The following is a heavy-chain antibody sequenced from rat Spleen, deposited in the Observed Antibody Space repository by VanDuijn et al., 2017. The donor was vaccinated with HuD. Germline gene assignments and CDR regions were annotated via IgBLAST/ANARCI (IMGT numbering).Heavy chain of an antibody. CDR3: AREAGIPFHYFDY. J-gene: IGHJ2*01. CDR2: ISYDGSNT. V-gene: IGHV5-7*01. CDR1: GFTFSDYN. Sequence: EVKLVESGGGLVQPGRSLKLSCAASGFTFSDYNMAWVRQAPKKGLEWVATISYDGSNTYYRDSVKGRFTISRDNAKNTLYLQVDSLRSEDTATYYCAREAGIPFHYFDYWGQGVMVTVSS. D-gene: IGHD1-4*01.